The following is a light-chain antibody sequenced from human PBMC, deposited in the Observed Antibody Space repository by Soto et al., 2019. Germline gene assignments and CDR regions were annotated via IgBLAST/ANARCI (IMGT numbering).Light chain of an antibody. J-gene: IGLJ1*01. V-gene: IGLV2-14*02. Sequence: QSALTQPASVSGSPGQSITISCTGTNSDVGSYNLVSWYQHHPGKAPKLMIYEVSRRPSGVSNRFSGSKSGNTASLTISGLQAEDEADYFCISYTSSSTSYVFGTGTKLTVL. CDR3: ISYTSSSTSYV. CDR1: NSDVGSYNL. CDR2: EVS.